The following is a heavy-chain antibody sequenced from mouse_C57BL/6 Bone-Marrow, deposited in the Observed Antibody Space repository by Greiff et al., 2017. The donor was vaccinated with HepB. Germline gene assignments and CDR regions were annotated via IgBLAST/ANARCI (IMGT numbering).Heavy chain of an antibody. D-gene: IGHD2-4*01. V-gene: IGHV7-1*01. CDR3: ARERGDYEDYAMYY. Sequence: EVMLVESGGGLVQSGRSLRLSCATSGFTFSDFYMEWVRQAPGKGLEWIAASRNKANDYTTEYSASVKGRFSVSRDTYQSILYLQMNALRAEDTAIYYCARERGDYEDYAMYYWGQGTSVTVSS. CDR2: SRNKANDYTT. CDR1: GFTFSDFY. J-gene: IGHJ4*01.